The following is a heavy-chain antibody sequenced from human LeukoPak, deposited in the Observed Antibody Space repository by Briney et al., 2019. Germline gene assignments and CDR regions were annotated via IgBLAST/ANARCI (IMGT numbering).Heavy chain of an antibody. D-gene: IGHD1-14*01. V-gene: IGHV3-33*01. J-gene: IGHJ4*02. CDR1: GFTFTTYG. CDR2: IWYDGTIK. Sequence: GGSLRLSCEASGFTFTTYGMHWVRQAPGMGLEWVAVIWYDGTIKDYADSAKGRFTISRDNSNNTPYLQMSSLRADDTAVYYCATDDGTTGLPGYWGQGTLVTVSS. CDR3: ATDDGTTGLPGY.